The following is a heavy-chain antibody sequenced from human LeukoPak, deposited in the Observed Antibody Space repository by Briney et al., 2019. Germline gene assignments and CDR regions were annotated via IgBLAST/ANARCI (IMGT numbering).Heavy chain of an antibody. Sequence: GGSLSLSCAASGFTFCEYVMHGVRQTPGRGVEWVADIGNERSDENYADAVKNRFTIPRDNSMRALYLQMNSLRAGDTAVYYCPFEIGKRQGAFDIWGQGTMITVSS. CDR2: IGNERSDE. CDR3: PFEIGKRQGAFDI. V-gene: IGHV3-33*01. D-gene: IGHD1-26*01. CDR1: GFTFCEYV. J-gene: IGHJ3*02.